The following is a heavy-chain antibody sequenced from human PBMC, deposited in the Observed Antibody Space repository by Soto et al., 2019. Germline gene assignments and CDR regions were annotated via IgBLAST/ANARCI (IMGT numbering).Heavy chain of an antibody. CDR1: GDSISRGGSS. CDR3: ARGILRPNHYMDV. D-gene: IGHD1-26*01. J-gene: IGHJ6*03. V-gene: IGHV4-31*03. CDR2: IYDSGSA. Sequence: QVQLQESGPGLVKPSQTLSLTCIVSGDSISRGGSSWTWIRQHPGKGLEWIGYIYDSGSAFYNPSLKSRVTMSVDTSKNQFSLNLRSVTAADTAVFYCARGILRPNHYMDVWGKGTAVAVSS.